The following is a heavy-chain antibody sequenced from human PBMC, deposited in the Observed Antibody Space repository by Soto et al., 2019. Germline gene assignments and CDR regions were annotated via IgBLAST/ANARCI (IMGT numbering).Heavy chain of an antibody. V-gene: IGHV3-66*01. CDR2: IYTGGST. J-gene: IGHJ4*02. Sequence: GSLRLSCVASGFTVSSNYMSWVRQAPGKGLEWVSVIYTGGSTYYADSVKGRFTISRDNSKNTLYLQMNSLGAEDTAVYYCAGGQDNLAVNFDYWGQGTPVTVSS. D-gene: IGHD1-1*01. CDR1: GFTVSSNY. CDR3: AGGQDNLAVNFDY.